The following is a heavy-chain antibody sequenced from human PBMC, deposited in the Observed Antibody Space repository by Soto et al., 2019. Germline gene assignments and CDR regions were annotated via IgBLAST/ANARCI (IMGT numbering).Heavy chain of an antibody. D-gene: IGHD4-4*01. CDR2: ISSSSVFI. J-gene: IGHJ4*02. Sequence: GGSLRLSCAASGFTFNIYTMSWVRQAPGKGLEWVSAISSSSVFIFYADSMKGRFTISRDDAKNSLYLQMNSLRAEDTAVYYCARVDDYNSPWIDYWGQGTLVTVSS. CDR3: ARVDDYNSPWIDY. CDR1: GFTFNIYT. V-gene: IGHV3-21*01.